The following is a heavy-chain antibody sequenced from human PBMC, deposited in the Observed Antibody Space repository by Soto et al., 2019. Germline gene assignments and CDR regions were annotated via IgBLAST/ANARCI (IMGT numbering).Heavy chain of an antibody. Sequence: GGSLRLSCAASGFTLTTHWISWIRQAPGKGLEWVARIKEDGSEKYYVDSVKGRFTISRDNAENSVHLQMNSLTGEDTAMYYCSRTNIASAGTDFSGQGTLVTVSS. CDR3: SRTNIASAGTDF. D-gene: IGHD6-13*01. V-gene: IGHV3-7*05. CDR2: IKEDGSEK. J-gene: IGHJ4*02. CDR1: GFTLTTHW.